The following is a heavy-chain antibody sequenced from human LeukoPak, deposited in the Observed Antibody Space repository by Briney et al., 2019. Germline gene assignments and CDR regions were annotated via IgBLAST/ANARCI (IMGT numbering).Heavy chain of an antibody. J-gene: IGHJ6*02. CDR1: GYSFTSYW. D-gene: IGHD6-6*01. V-gene: IGHV5-51*01. CDR2: IYPGDSET. CDR3: ARRGSRSSGVYYGLDV. Sequence: GESLKISCKGSGYSFTSYWIAWVRQMPGKGLEWMGIIYPGDSETRYSPSFRGQVTISADKSISTAYVQWSSLKASDTAMYYCARRGSRSSGVYYGLDVWGPGTTVTVSS.